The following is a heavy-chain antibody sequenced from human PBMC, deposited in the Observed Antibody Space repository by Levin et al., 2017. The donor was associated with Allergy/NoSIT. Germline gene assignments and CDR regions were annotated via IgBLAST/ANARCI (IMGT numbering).Heavy chain of an antibody. Sequence: GESLKISCAASGFTFSSYSMNWVRQAPGKGLEWVSSISSSSSYIYYADSVKGRFTISRDNAKNSLYLQMNSLRAEDTAVYYCARDRRWVCSSTSCYNHGMDVWGQGTTVTVSS. D-gene: IGHD2-2*02. CDR2: ISSSSSYI. V-gene: IGHV3-21*01. CDR3: ARDRRWVCSSTSCYNHGMDV. J-gene: IGHJ6*02. CDR1: GFTFSSYS.